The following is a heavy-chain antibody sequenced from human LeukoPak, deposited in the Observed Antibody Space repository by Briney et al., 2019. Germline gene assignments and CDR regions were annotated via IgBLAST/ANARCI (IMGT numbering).Heavy chain of an antibody. CDR3: ARDVGGYTSLIDY. CDR1: GFTFSSYG. V-gene: IGHV3-33*01. CDR2: IWYDGSNK. Sequence: GGSLRLSCAASGFTFSSYGMHWVRQAPGKGLECVAVIWYDGSNKYYADSVKGRFTISRDNSKNTLYLQMNSLRAEDTAVYYCARDVGGYTSLIDYWGQGTLVTVSS. J-gene: IGHJ4*02. D-gene: IGHD5-12*01.